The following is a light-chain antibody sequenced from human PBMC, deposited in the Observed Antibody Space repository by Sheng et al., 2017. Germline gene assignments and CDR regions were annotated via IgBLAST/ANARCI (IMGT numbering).Light chain of an antibody. V-gene: IGKV1-39*01. CDR1: QSIGTW. J-gene: IGKJ2*01. CDR2: GAS. Sequence: SQMTQFPSTLSASVGDRVTITCRASQSIGTWLAWYQQKPGKAPKLLIYGASSLQSGVPSRFSGSGSGTDFTLTISVLQLEDFATYYCQQSYSTPRFTFGQGTRLEIK. CDR3: QQSYSTPRFT.